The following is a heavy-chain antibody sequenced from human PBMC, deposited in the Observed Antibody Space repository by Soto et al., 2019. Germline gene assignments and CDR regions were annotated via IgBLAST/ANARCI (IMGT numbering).Heavy chain of an antibody. V-gene: IGHV3-11*01. CDR2: MNIGGSAI. D-gene: IGHD2-15*01. CDR1: GFTFSEYC. CDR3: ARLRDVEVQH. J-gene: IGHJ1*01. Sequence: QVQLVESGGGLVKPGGSLRLTCAASGFTFSEYCMSWIRQAPGKGLEWVSYMNIGGSAIYYADSVKGRFTISRDNAKSSLYLQMNSLRAEDTAVYYCARLRDVEVQHWGQGTLVTVSS.